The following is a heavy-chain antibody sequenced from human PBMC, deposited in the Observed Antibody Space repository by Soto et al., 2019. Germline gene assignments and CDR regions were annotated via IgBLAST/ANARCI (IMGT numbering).Heavy chain of an antibody. D-gene: IGHD3-16*02. CDR2: IYYSGST. CDR1: GGSISSYY. J-gene: IGHJ6*03. V-gene: IGHV4-59*01. Sequence: SETLSLTCTVSGGSISSYYWSWIRQPPGKGLEWIGYIYYSGSTNHNPSLKSRVTISIDTSKNQFSLKLSSVTAADTAVYYCARGKEDIWGSYRSRPYYYYYHLDVWGKGTTVTVSS. CDR3: ARGKEDIWGSYRSRPYYYYYHLDV.